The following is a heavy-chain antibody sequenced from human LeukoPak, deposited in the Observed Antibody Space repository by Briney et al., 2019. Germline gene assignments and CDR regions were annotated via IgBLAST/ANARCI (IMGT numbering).Heavy chain of an antibody. CDR3: ARGQFDIVVVPSANMAAFDY. Sequence: SETLSLTCAVYGGSFSGYYWSWIRQPPGKGLEWIGEINHSGSTNYNPSLKSRVTISVDTSKNQFSLKLRSVTAADTAVFYCARGQFDIVVVPSANMAAFDYWGQGTLVTVSS. D-gene: IGHD2-2*01. J-gene: IGHJ4*02. V-gene: IGHV4-34*01. CDR1: GGSFSGYY. CDR2: INHSGST.